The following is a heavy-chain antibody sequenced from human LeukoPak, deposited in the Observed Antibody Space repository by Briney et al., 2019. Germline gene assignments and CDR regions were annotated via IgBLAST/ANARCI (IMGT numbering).Heavy chain of an antibody. D-gene: IGHD4-17*01. CDR2: TFSGGTT. CDR3: ARGGDYGDLVREYYLDY. CDR1: GFTVRSNY. Sequence: PGGSLRLSCAASGFTVRSNYMSWVRRAPGKGLEWVSVTFSGGTTYYADSLKGRFTISRDNSKNTLYLQMNSLRAEDTAVYYCARGGDYGDLVREYYLDYWGQGTLVTVSS. J-gene: IGHJ4*02. V-gene: IGHV3-53*01.